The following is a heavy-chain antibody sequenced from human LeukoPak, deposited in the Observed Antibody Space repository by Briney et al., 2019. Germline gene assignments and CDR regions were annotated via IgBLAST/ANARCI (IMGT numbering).Heavy chain of an antibody. CDR3: TRENSGSLSLEY. Sequence: GGSLRLSCAASGYTFSIYWMNWVRQAPGKGLEWVASIKQDRSETYYMESVQGRSTISIDNDMNVLYLQLSSLRAEDTAVYYCTRENSGSLSLEYWGQGTLVSVSS. D-gene: IGHD1-26*01. CDR1: GYTFSIYW. V-gene: IGHV3-7*01. J-gene: IGHJ4*02. CDR2: IKQDRSET.